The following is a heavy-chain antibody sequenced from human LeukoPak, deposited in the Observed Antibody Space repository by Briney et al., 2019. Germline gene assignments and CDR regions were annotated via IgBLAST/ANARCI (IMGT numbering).Heavy chain of an antibody. D-gene: IGHD3-22*01. J-gene: IGHJ4*02. CDR1: GGSFSGYY. CDR3: ATKLYYDSSGYDY. V-gene: IGHV4-31*11. CDR2: IYYSGST. Sequence: PSETLSLTCAVYGGSFSGYYWSWIRQHPGKGLEWIGYIYYSGSTYYNPSLKSRVTISVDTSKNQFSLKLSSVTAADTAVYYCATKLYYDSSGYDYWGQGTLVTVSS.